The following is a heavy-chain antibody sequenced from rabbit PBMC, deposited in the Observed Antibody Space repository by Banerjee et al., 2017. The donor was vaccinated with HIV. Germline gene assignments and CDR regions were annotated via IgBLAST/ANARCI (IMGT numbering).Heavy chain of an antibody. CDR3: ARDLAGVIGWNFGL. J-gene: IGHJ4*01. CDR1: GFDFSSSYY. V-gene: IGHV1S40*01. CDR2: IDGGSSGST. D-gene: IGHD4-1*01. Sequence: QSLEESGGDLVKPGASLTLTCTASGFDFSSSYYMSWVRQAPGKGLEWIACIDGGSSGSTVYATWAKGRFTISRTSSTTVALQMTSLTAADTATYFCARDLAGVIGWNFGLWGPGTLVTVS.